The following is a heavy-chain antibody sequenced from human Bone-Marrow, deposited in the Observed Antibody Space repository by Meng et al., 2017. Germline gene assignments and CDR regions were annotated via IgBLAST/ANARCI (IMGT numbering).Heavy chain of an antibody. J-gene: IGHJ3*02. CDR2: ISWNSGSI. D-gene: IGHD4-17*01. CDR1: GFTFDDYA. CDR3: ARDFDSYGDYVSAPYDAFDI. Sequence: SLKISCAASGFTFDDYAMHWVRQAPGKGLEWVSGISWNSGSIGYADSVKGRFTISRDNAKNSLYLQMNSLRAEDTAVYYCARDFDSYGDYVSAPYDAFDIWGQGTMVTVSS. V-gene: IGHV3-9*01.